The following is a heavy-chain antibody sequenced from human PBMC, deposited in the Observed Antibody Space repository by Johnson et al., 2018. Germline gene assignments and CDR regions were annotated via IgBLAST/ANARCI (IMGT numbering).Heavy chain of an antibody. Sequence: VQLVQSGGGLVKPGGSLRLSCAASGFTFSSYWMHWVRQAPGTGLVWVSRINSDGSSPNYADSVKGRFTISRDNAKNTLYLQMNSLRAEDTAVYYCARDLGYNAFDIWGQGTMVTVSS. CDR3: ARDLGYNAFDI. CDR1: GFTFSSYW. J-gene: IGHJ3*02. V-gene: IGHV3-74*01. CDR2: INSDGSSP. D-gene: IGHD1-1*01.